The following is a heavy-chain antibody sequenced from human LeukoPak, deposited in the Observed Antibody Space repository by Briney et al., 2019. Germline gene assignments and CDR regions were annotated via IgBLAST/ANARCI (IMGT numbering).Heavy chain of an antibody. V-gene: IGHV1-18*01. J-gene: IGHJ6*04. Sequence: GASVKVSCKTSGYTFRNYGITWVRQIPGQGLEWMGWISPYNGNTNYAQKLQGRVTMTTDTSTSTAYMELRGLTSDDTAVYYCARGGVTSVVDVWGKGTTVTISS. CDR2: ISPYNGNT. D-gene: IGHD4-23*01. CDR1: GYTFRNYG. CDR3: ARGGVTSVVDV.